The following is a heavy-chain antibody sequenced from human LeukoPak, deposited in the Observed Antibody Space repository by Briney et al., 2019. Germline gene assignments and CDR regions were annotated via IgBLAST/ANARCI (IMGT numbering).Heavy chain of an antibody. D-gene: IGHD6-13*01. V-gene: IGHV1-2*02. CDR3: ARGEGDSSRWPLNY. Sequence: ASVKVSCKASGYIFTGYYMHWVRQAPGQGLEWMGWINPNSGGTKYAQQFQGRVTMTRDTSISTAYMELSRLTSDDTAVYYCARGEGDSSRWPLNYWGQGTLVRVST. CDR1: GYIFTGYY. CDR2: INPNSGGT. J-gene: IGHJ4*02.